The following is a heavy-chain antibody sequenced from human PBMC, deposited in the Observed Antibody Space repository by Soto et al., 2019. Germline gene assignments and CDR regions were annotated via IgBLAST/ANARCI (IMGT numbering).Heavy chain of an antibody. CDR1: GYTFTGYY. V-gene: IGHV1-2*04. Sequence: ASVKVSCKASGYTFTGYYMHWVRQAPGQGLEWMGWINPNSGGTNYAQKFQGWVTMTRDTSISTAYMELSRLRSDDTAVYYCAGGGYDIFTGYCPLYNWFDPWGQGTLVTVSS. D-gene: IGHD3-9*01. CDR3: AGGGYDIFTGYCPLYNWFDP. CDR2: INPNSGGT. J-gene: IGHJ5*02.